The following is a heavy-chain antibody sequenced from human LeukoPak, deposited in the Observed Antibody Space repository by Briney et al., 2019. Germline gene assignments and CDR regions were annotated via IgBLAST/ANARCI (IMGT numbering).Heavy chain of an antibody. CDR2: ISSSSSYT. CDR1: GFTFSDYY. J-gene: IGHJ4*02. CDR3: ARRAAAAEFDY. V-gene: IGHV3-11*06. Sequence: GGSLRLSCAASGFTFSDYYMSWIRQAPGKGLEWVSYISSSSSYTNYADSVKGRLTISRDNAKNSLYLQMNSLRAEDTAVYYCARRAAAAEFDYWGQGTLVTVSS. D-gene: IGHD6-13*01.